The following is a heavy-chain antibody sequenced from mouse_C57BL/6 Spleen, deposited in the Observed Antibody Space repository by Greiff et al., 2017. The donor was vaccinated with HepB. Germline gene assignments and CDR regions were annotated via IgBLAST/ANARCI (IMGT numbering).Heavy chain of an antibody. Sequence: LVESGAELARPGASVKLSCKASGYTFTSYGISWVKQRTGQGLEWIGEIYPRSGNTYYNEKFKGKATLTADKSSSTAYMELRSLTSEDSAVYFCAREKLAVYYFDYWGQGTTLTVSS. V-gene: IGHV1-81*01. CDR2: IYPRSGNT. D-gene: IGHD3-3*01. CDR1: GYTFTSYG. J-gene: IGHJ2*01. CDR3: AREKLAVYYFDY.